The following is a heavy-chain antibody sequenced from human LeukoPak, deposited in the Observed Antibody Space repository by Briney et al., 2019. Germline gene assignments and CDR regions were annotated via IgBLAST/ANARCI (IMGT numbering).Heavy chain of an antibody. Sequence: SGPALVKPTQTLTLTCTFSGFSLSTSGMCVSWIRQPPGKALEWLARIDWDDDKYYSTSLKTRLTISKDTSKNQVVLTMTNMDPVDTATYYCARNAVSGGSSGYRNYYYYYMDVWGKGTTVTISS. J-gene: IGHJ6*03. CDR2: IDWDDDK. D-gene: IGHD2-15*01. V-gene: IGHV2-70*11. CDR1: GFSLSTSGMC. CDR3: ARNAVSGGSSGYRNYYYYYMDV.